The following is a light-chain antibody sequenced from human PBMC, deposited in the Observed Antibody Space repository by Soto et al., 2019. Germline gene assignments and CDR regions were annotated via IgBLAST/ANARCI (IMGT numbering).Light chain of an antibody. CDR3: QHANSFPIS. J-gene: IGKJ5*01. CDR1: QGITSW. V-gene: IGKV1-12*01. CDR2: AAS. Sequence: DIQMTQSPSSVSASVGDRVTITCRASQGITSWLAWYQQKPGKAPKLLIYAASSLQSGVPSKFSGSGAGTDYTLTIRSLPPEGFATYYCQHANSFPISVGKGTRVEIK.